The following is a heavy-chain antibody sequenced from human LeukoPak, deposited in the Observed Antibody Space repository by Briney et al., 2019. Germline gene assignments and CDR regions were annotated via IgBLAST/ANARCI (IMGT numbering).Heavy chain of an antibody. V-gene: IGHV1-3*01. J-gene: IGHJ4*02. CDR2: INAGNGNT. Sequence: GASVKVSCNASGYTFTSYAMHWVRQAPGQRLEWMGWINAGNGNTKYSQKFQGRVTITRDTSASTAYMELSSLRSEDTAVYYCARGLLLWFGELGSYYFDYWGQGTLVTVSS. D-gene: IGHD3-10*01. CDR1: GYTFTSYA. CDR3: ARGLLLWFGELGSYYFDY.